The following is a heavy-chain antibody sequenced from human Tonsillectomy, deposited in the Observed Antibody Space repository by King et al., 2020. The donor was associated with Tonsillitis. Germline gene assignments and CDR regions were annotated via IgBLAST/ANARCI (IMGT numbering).Heavy chain of an antibody. J-gene: IGHJ6*02. CDR2: ISAYNGNT. CDR1: GYTFTSYG. V-gene: IGHV1-18*04. Sequence: VQLVESGAEVKKPGASVKVSCKASGYTFTSYGISWVRQAPGQGLEWMGWISAYNGNTNYAQKLQGRVTMTTDTSTSTTYMELRSLRADDTAVYYCARAQGTSLENYYYYGMAVWGQGTTVTVSS. D-gene: IGHD1-14*01. CDR3: ARAQGTSLENYYYYGMAV.